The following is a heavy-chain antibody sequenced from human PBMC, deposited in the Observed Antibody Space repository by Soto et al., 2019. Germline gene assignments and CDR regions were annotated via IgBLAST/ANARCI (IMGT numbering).Heavy chain of an antibody. CDR1: GGSFSGPY. V-gene: IGHV4-34*01. Sequence: QVQLQQWGAGLLKPSETLSLTCAVYGGSFSGPYWSWIRQPPGKGLEWIGEINHSGSTNYNPSLKSRLTISVDTSKNQFALKRSSVTAADTAVYYCARCHPPTNIVDMIWGAKNYFDDWGQGTLVTVSS. CDR3: ARCHPPTNIVDMIWGAKNYFDD. D-gene: IGHD5-12*01. CDR2: INHSGST. J-gene: IGHJ4*02.